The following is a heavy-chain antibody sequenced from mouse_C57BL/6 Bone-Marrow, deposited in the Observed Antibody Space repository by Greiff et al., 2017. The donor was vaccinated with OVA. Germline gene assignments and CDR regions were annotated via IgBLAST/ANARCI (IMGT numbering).Heavy chain of an antibody. CDR1: GYTFTDYY. CDR2: INPNNGGT. D-gene: IGHD1-1*01. V-gene: IGHV1-26*01. J-gene: IGHJ2*01. CDR3: ARSPIYYYALFDY. Sequence: EVQLKQSGPELVKPGASVKISCKASGYTFTDYYMNWVKQSHGKSLEWIGDINPNNGGTSYNQKFKGKATLTVDKSSSTAYMELRSLTSEDSAVYYCARSPIYYYALFDYWGQGTTLTVSS.